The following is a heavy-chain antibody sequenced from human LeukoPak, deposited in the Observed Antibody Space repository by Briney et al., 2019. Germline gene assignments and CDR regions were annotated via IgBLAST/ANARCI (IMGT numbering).Heavy chain of an antibody. CDR2: IYHSGST. V-gene: IGHV4-30-2*01. CDR1: GGSISSGGYS. Sequence: SQTLSLTCAVSGGSISSGGYSWSWIRQPPGKGLEWIGYIYHSGSTYYNPSLKSRVTRSVDRSKNQFSLKLSSVTAADTAVYYCARAATRYYDSSGYSYFDYWGQGTLVTVSS. CDR3: ARAATRYYDSSGYSYFDY. D-gene: IGHD3-22*01. J-gene: IGHJ4*02.